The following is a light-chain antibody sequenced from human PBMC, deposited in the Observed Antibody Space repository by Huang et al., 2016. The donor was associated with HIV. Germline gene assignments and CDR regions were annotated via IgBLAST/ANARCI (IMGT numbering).Light chain of an antibody. CDR2: DAS. CDR1: QGVNNK. J-gene: IGKJ1*01. Sequence: EVVMTQSPVTLSVSPGERAPLSCRASQGVNNKLAWFQQKPGQAPRPLIHDASIRATGIPDRFSGSGSGTEFTLTISSLQSEDFAVYYCQQYNNWPPWTFGQGTKVEIK. CDR3: QQYNNWPPWT. V-gene: IGKV3-15*01.